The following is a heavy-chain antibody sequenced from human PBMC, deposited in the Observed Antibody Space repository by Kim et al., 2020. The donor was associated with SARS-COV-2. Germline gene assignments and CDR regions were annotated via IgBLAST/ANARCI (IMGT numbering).Heavy chain of an antibody. V-gene: IGHV1-2*02. J-gene: IGHJ4*02. CDR2: INPNSGGT. Sequence: ASVKVSCKASGYTFTGYYMHWVRQAPGQGLEWMGLINPNSGGTNYAQKFQGRVTMTSDTSISTAYMELSRLRSDDTAVYYCAREGGTGTDGGFDYWGQGTLVTVSS. CDR3: AREGGTGTDGGFDY. D-gene: IGHD1-7*01. CDR1: GYTFTGYY.